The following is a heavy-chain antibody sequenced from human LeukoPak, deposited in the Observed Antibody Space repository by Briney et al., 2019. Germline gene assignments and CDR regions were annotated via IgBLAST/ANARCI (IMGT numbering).Heavy chain of an antibody. V-gene: IGHV3-21*01. D-gene: IGHD6-13*01. CDR1: GFTFSSYS. J-gene: IGHJ5*02. CDR2: ISSSSSYI. Sequence: GGSLRLSCAASGFTFSSYSMNWVRQAPGKGLEWVSSISSSSSYIYYADSVKGRFTISRDNAKNSLYLQMNSLRAEDTAVYYCARDPSSWYRNPINWFDPWGQGTLVTVSS. CDR3: ARDPSSWYRNPINWFDP.